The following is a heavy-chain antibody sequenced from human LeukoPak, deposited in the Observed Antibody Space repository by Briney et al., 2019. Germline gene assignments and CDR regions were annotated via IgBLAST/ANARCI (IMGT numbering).Heavy chain of an antibody. Sequence: SETLSLTCAVYGGSFSGYYWSWIRQPPGKGLEWIGEINHSGSTNYNPSLKSRVTISVDTSKNQFSLKLSSVTAADTAVYYCARDRTGTTGGGTEFDYWGQGTLVTVSS. D-gene: IGHD1-1*01. V-gene: IGHV4-34*01. CDR3: ARDRTGTTGGGTEFDY. CDR1: GGSFSGYY. CDR2: INHSGST. J-gene: IGHJ4*02.